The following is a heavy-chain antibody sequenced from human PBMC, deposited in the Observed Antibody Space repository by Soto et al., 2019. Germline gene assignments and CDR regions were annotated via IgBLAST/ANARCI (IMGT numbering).Heavy chain of an antibody. D-gene: IGHD6-13*01. CDR1: GGSISSSSYY. Sequence: PSETVSLTCTVSGGSISSSSYYWGWIRQPPGKGLEWIGSIYYSGSTYYNPSLKSRVTISVDTSKNQFSLKLSSVTAADTAVYYCARQIGAAAGNPSWFDPWGQGTLVTVSS. J-gene: IGHJ5*02. CDR3: ARQIGAAAGNPSWFDP. V-gene: IGHV4-39*01. CDR2: IYYSGST.